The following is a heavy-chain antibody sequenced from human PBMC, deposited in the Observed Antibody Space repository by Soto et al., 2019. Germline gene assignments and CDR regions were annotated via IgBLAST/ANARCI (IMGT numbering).Heavy chain of an antibody. V-gene: IGHV1-8*01. CDR3: AKVSRKGSGIDFDY. D-gene: IGHD3-10*01. CDR2: VNPNNGDT. J-gene: IGHJ4*02. Sequence: QVQLVQSGAELKKPGASVKVSCKASGYTFSNYDMNWVLQATGQGPEWIGWVNPNNGDTGYAQKFQGRVTLTTDISTTTAYMELTSLRSEDAAIYYCAKVSRKGSGIDFDYWGQGTLITVSS. CDR1: GYTFSNYD.